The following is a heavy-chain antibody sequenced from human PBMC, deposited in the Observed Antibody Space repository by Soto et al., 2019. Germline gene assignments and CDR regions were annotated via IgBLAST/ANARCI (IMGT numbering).Heavy chain of an antibody. CDR2: ISYDGSNK. V-gene: IGHV3-30-3*01. J-gene: IGHJ4*02. CDR1: GFTFSSYA. Sequence: GGSLRLSCAASGFTFSSYAMHWVRQAPGKGLEWVAVISYDGSNKYYADSVKGRFTISRDNSKNTLYLQMNSLRAEDTAVYYCAKVDSKDYWGQGTLVTVSS. D-gene: IGHD2-15*01. CDR3: AKVDSKDY.